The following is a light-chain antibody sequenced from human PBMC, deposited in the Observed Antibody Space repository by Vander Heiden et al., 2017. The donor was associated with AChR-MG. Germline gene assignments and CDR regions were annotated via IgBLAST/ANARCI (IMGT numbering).Light chain of an antibody. CDR2: EGS. CDR1: SSDVGSYNL. J-gene: IGLJ3*02. V-gene: IGLV2-23*01. CDR3: CSYAGSSTWV. Sequence: QSALTQPASVSGYPGQSMTVSCTGTSSDVGSYNLVSWYQQHPGKAPKLMIYEGSKRPSGVSKRFSGSKSGNTASLTISGLQAEDEADYYCCSYAGSSTWVFGGGTKLTVL.